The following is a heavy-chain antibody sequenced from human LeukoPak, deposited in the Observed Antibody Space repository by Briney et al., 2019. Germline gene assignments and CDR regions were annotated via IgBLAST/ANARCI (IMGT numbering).Heavy chain of an antibody. J-gene: IGHJ6*03. CDR2: IIPIFGTA. V-gene: IGHV1-69*06. Sequence: SVKVSCKASGGTFSSYAISWVRQAPGQGLEWMGGIIPIFGTANYAQKFQGRVTITADKSTSTAYMELSSLRSEDTAVYYCARGGARNSGWQMPYYYYYMDVLGKGTTVTVSS. CDR1: GGTFSSYA. CDR3: ARGGARNSGWQMPYYYYYMDV. D-gene: IGHD6-19*01.